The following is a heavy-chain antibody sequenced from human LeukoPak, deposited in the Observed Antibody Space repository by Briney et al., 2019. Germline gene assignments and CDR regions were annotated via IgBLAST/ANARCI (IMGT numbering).Heavy chain of an antibody. V-gene: IGHV3-7*01. D-gene: IGHD6-13*01. Sequence: GGPLRLSGAASGLAFSSYWMSWVPQAPGKGLEWVANIKQDGSEKYYVDSVKGRFTISRDNAKNSLYLQMNSLRAEDTAVYYCARVASFSGTASYWGQGTLVTVSS. J-gene: IGHJ4*02. CDR3: ARVASFSGTASY. CDR1: GLAFSSYW. CDR2: IKQDGSEK.